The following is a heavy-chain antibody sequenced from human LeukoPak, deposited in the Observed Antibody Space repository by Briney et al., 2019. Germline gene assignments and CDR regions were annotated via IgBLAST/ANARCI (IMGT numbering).Heavy chain of an antibody. J-gene: IGHJ4*02. V-gene: IGHV4-59*01. CDR1: GGSISSYY. CDR3: AREPYGDYTLD. D-gene: IGHD4-17*01. Sequence: SETLSLACTVSGGSISSYYWSWIRQPPGKGLEWIGYIYYSGSTNYNPSLKSRVTISVDTSKNQFSLKLSSVTAADTAVYYCAREPYGDYTLDWGQGTLVTVSS. CDR2: IYYSGST.